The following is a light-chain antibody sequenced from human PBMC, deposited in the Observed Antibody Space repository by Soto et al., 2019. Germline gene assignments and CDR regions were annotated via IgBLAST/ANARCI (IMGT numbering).Light chain of an antibody. J-gene: IGKJ4*01. Sequence: EVVLTQSPAILSLSPGERATLSCRASQSVSVNFAWYQQKPGQAPRPHIYSASDRAPGIPARFSGSGSGTDFTLTISSLEPEDFAVYFCQERNRWPRGTFGAGTKVEIK. CDR1: QSVSVN. V-gene: IGKV3-11*01. CDR3: QERNRWPRGT. CDR2: SAS.